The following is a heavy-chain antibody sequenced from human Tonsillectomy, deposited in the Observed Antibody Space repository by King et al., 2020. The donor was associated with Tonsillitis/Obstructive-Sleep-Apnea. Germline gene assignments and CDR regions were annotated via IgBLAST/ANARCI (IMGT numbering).Heavy chain of an antibody. CDR1: GGSFSDYY. CDR3: ARGQSDFWSGYYPNWFDP. Sequence: VQLQQWGAGLLKPSETLSLTCIVYGGSFSDYYWTWIRQSPGKGLEWIGEINHSGSTNYNPSLKSRVTISVDTSNYHFSLSLSSVTAADTAVYYCARGQSDFWSGYYPNWFDPWGQGTLVTVSS. D-gene: IGHD3-3*01. J-gene: IGHJ5*02. CDR2: INHSGST. V-gene: IGHV4-34*01.